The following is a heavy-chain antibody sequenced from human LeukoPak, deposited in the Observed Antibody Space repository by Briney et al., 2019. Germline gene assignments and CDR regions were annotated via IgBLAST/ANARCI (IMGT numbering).Heavy chain of an antibody. CDR2: IYYSGST. V-gene: IGHV4-30-4*08. CDR1: GGSISSGDYY. CDR3: ARDSVGATTRFDY. D-gene: IGHD1-26*01. J-gene: IGHJ4*02. Sequence: SQTLSLTCTVSGGSISSGDYYWSWIRQPPGKGLEWIGYIYYSGSTYYNPSLKSRVTISVDTSMNQLSLKLSSVTAADTAVYYCARDSVGATTRFDYWGQGTLVTVSS.